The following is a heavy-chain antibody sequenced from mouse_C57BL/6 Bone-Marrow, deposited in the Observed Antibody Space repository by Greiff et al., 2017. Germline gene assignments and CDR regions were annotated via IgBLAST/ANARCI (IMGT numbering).Heavy chain of an antibody. Sequence: EVQVVESGEGLVKPGGSLKLSCAASGFTFSSYAMSWVRQTPEKRLEWVAYISRGGDYIYYADTVKGRFTISRDNARNTLYLKMGSLKSEDTAMYYCTRERWSITTVVDYAMDYWGQGTSVTVSS. V-gene: IGHV5-9-1*02. CDR1: GFTFSSYA. CDR2: ISRGGDYI. CDR3: TRERWSITTVVDYAMDY. J-gene: IGHJ4*01. D-gene: IGHD1-1*01.